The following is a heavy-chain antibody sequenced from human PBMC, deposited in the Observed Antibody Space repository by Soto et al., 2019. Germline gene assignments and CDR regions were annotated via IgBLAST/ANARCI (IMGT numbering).Heavy chain of an antibody. V-gene: IGHV3-21*01. CDR2: LSSGSRYV. CDR3: VRGGSSRSY. CDR1: GLTFINYS. Sequence: GGSRESAWTASGLTFINYSMTWVRQAPGKGLEWVSSLSSGSRYVYYVDSVKGRFTISRDDAKNSVYLQMNSLRAEDAAVYYCVRGGSSRSYWGQGSRVTVSS. D-gene: IGHD3-16*02. J-gene: IGHJ4*02.